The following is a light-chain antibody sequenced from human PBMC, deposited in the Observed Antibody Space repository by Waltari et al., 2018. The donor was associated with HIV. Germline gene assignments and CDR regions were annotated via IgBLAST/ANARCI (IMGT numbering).Light chain of an antibody. J-gene: IGLJ1*01. CDR3: QAWDSSTLYV. Sequence: SYELTQPPSVSVSPGQTASITCSGDKLGDKYACWYQQKPGQSPVLVIYQDSKRPSGAPDRFSGSNSENTATLTISGTQAMDEADYYCQAWDSSTLYVFGTGTKVTVL. CDR1: KLGDKY. CDR2: QDS. V-gene: IGLV3-1*01.